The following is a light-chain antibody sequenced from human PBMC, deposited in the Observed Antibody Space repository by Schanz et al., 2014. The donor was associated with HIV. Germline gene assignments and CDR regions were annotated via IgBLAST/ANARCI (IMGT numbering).Light chain of an antibody. CDR3: QHYGSS. J-gene: IGKJ3*01. CDR2: GAS. Sequence: EIVLTQSPGTLSLSPGDRATLSCRASQTVSSHFLAWYQQKPGQAPRLLIFGASNRATGFPDRFSGSGSGTDFTLTIRRLEPEDFAVYYCQHYGSSFGPGTKVDIK. V-gene: IGKV3-20*01. CDR1: QTVSSHF.